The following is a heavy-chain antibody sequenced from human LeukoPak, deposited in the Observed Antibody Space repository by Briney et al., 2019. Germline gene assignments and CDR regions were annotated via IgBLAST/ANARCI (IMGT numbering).Heavy chain of an antibody. Sequence: GGSLRLSCAASGFTFDDYAMHWVRQAPGKGLEWVSGISWNSGSIGYADSVKGRFTISRDNAKNSLYLQMNSLRAEDTALYYCAKEYGSGVYGMDVWGQGTTVTVS. CDR3: AKEYGSGVYGMDV. V-gene: IGHV3-9*01. D-gene: IGHD3-10*01. CDR1: GFTFDDYA. J-gene: IGHJ6*02. CDR2: ISWNSGSI.